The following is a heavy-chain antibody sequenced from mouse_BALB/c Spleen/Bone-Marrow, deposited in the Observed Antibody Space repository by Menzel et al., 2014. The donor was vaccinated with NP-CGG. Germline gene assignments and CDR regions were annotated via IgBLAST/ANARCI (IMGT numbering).Heavy chain of an antibody. Sequence: VQLKESGAELVKPGASVQLSCTASGFNIKETYMHWGKQRPEQGLEWIGRIDPANGNTKYDPKFQGKATITADTSSNAAYLQLSSLTSEDTAVYYCARWEYYAMDYWGQGTSVTVSS. CDR1: GFNIKETY. CDR3: ARWEYYAMDY. V-gene: IGHV14-3*02. D-gene: IGHD4-1*01. CDR2: IDPANGNT. J-gene: IGHJ4*01.